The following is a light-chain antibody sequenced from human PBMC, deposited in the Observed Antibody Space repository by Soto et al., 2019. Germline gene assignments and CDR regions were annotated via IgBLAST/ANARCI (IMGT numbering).Light chain of an antibody. J-gene: IGKJ5*01. CDR2: AAS. CDR3: QRYKSAFT. Sequence: DIQMTQSPSSLSASVGDIVTITCRASHDISNYLAWYQQKPRDVPNLLVYAASTLQSGVPSRFSGSGSGTDFTLHISILQPEDVAPYYCQRYKSAFTFGPGTRLEI. V-gene: IGKV1-27*01. CDR1: HDISNY.